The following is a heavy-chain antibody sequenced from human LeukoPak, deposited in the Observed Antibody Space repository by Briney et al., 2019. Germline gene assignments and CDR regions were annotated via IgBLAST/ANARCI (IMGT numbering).Heavy chain of an antibody. J-gene: IGHJ4*02. D-gene: IGHD3-22*01. CDR3: ARQPLYDGSGYYYLYYFDY. Sequence: GESLKISCKGSGYSFTSYWIGWVRQMPGKGLEWMGIIYPGDSDTRYSPSFQGQVTISADKSISTAYLQWSSLKASDTAMYYCARQPLYDGSGYYYLYYFDYWGQGTLVTVSS. V-gene: IGHV5-51*01. CDR1: GYSFTSYW. CDR2: IYPGDSDT.